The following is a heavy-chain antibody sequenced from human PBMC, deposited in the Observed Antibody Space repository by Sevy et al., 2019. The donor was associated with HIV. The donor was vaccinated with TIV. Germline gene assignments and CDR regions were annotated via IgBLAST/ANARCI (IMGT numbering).Heavy chain of an antibody. D-gene: IGHD6-13*01. CDR2: INPNSGGT. CDR1: GYSFTNYY. Sequence: ASVKVSCKGSGYSFTNYYMNWVRQAPGQGLEWMGWINPNSGGTNYAQKFQGRVTMTRDTSISTSYMELSSLISDDTAVDYCAKDRAHIAAVGTAFDIWGQGTMVTVSS. J-gene: IGHJ3*02. V-gene: IGHV1-2*02. CDR3: AKDRAHIAAVGTAFDI.